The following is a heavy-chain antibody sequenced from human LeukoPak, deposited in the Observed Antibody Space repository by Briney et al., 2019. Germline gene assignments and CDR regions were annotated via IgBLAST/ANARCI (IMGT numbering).Heavy chain of an antibody. J-gene: IGHJ4*02. D-gene: IGHD3-16*01. Sequence: SVKVSCKASGGTFTSYAISWVRRAPGQGLEWMGRIIPIFDTTNYAQKFQGRVTITADKSTTTAYMELSSLRSEDTAVYYCARGPYYYDFWGQGTLVPGSS. CDR3: ARGPYYYDF. CDR2: IIPIFDTT. V-gene: IGHV1-69*06. CDR1: GGTFTSYA.